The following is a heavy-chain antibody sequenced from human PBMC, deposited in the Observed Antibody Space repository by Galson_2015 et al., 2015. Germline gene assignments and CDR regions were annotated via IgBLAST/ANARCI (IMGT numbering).Heavy chain of an antibody. Sequence: QSGAEVKKPGESLKISCKASGYRFSTNWIGWVRQMPGKDLEWMGIIFPADSDTRYSPSFQGQATISADKSTSTAYLQWSSLRASDPAIYYCAMSTATGWYVRLDSWGQGTLVTVSS. D-gene: IGHD6-19*01. CDR1: GYRFSTNW. CDR2: IFPADSDT. CDR3: AMSTATGWYVRLDS. V-gene: IGHV5-51*01. J-gene: IGHJ4*02.